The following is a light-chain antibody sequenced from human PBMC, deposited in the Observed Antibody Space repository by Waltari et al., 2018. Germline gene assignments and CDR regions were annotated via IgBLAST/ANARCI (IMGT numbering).Light chain of an antibody. CDR2: DAS. CDR1: QSVINY. J-gene: IGKJ2*01. CDR3: QQRSDWPYT. Sequence: EIVLTQSPATLSLSLGERATLSSRASQSVINYLAWYQQKVGQAPWLLIYDASNRATDSPARFSGSGSGTDFTLTISSLEPEDFAVYYCQQRSDWPYTFGQGTKLEIK. V-gene: IGKV3-11*01.